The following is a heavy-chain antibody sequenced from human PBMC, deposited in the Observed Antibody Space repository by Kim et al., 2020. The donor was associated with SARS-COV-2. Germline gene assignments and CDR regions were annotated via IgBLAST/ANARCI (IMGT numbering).Heavy chain of an antibody. J-gene: IGHJ6*02. Sequence: GESLKISCKGSGYSFTSYWISWVRQMPGKGLEWMGRIDPSDSYTNYSPSFQGHVTISADKSISTAYLQWSSLKASDTAMYYCARFPGIAAAGGAHYYYYYGMDVWGQGTTVTVSS. CDR2: IDPSDSYT. CDR3: ARFPGIAAAGGAHYYYYYGMDV. D-gene: IGHD6-13*01. V-gene: IGHV5-10-1*01. CDR1: GYSFTSYW.